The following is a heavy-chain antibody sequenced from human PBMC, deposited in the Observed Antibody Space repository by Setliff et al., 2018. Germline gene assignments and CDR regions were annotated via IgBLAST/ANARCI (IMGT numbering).Heavy chain of an antibody. CDR2: ISAYTGNT. CDR3: SRLVRYCSKTTCQTASGAEL. D-gene: IGHD2-8*01. J-gene: IGHJ4*02. V-gene: IGHV1-18*01. Sequence: ASVKVSCKASGYGFTSFGITWVRQAPGQGLEWMGWISAYTGNTNYAPKLQGRVTMTTEAKTNKKKMEKRGLTSDDTAVYYCSRLVRYCSKTTCQTASGAELWGQGTLVTVSS. CDR1: GYGFTSFG.